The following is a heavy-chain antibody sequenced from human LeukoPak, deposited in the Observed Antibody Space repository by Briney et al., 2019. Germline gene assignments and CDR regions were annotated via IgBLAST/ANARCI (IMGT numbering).Heavy chain of an antibody. Sequence: GGSLRLSCAASGFSFSFYWMHWVRQAPGKGPVWVLRIKTDGSIADYADSVKGRFTISRDNAKNSLYLQMNSLRAEDTAVYYCARTVGASSYGYWGQGTLVTVSS. CDR2: IKTDGSIA. CDR1: GFSFSFYW. D-gene: IGHD3-10*01. J-gene: IGHJ4*02. V-gene: IGHV3-74*01. CDR3: ARTVGASSYGY.